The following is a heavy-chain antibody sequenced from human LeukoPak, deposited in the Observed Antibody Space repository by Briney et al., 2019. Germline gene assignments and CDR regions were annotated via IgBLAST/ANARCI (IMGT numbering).Heavy chain of an antibody. D-gene: IGHD3-10*01. J-gene: IGHJ4*02. CDR3: ARGGSHYFYF. V-gene: IGHV4-59*01. Sequence: PSETLSLTCTVSRASISSDYWSWIRHSPGKGLEWIGCIHDSESTDYNPSLRGRVTMTVDTSMSQFSLRLTSVTAADTAMYYCARGGSHYFYFWGQGMLVTVSS. CDR2: IHDSEST. CDR1: RASISSDY.